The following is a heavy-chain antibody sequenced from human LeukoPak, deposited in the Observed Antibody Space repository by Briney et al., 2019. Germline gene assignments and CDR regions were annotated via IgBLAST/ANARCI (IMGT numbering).Heavy chain of an antibody. D-gene: IGHD4-17*01. CDR1: GDSINSLDL. CDR2: IYYSGRT. CDR3: ARVRDGDYGYIGFDP. Sequence: SGTLSLTCTVSGDSINSLDLWSWVRQPPGKGLEWIGYIYYSGRTYYNPSLKSRVTISVDTSKNQFSLKLSSVTAADTAVYHCARVRDGDYGYIGFDPWGQGTLVTVSS. J-gene: IGHJ5*02. V-gene: IGHV4-31*03.